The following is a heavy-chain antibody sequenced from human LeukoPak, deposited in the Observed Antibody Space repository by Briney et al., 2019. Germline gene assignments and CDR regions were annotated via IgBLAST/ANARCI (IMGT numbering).Heavy chain of an antibody. J-gene: IGHJ4*02. CDR3: ARVNRYYDSSGYYYPVIDY. V-gene: IGHV4-59*01. CDR2: IYYSGST. Sequence: SETLSLTCTVSGGSISSYYWSWIRQPPGKGLEWIGYIYYSGSTNYNPTLKSRVTISVDTSKNQFSLKLSSVTAADTAVYYCARVNRYYDSSGYYYPVIDYWGQGTLVTVSS. CDR1: GGSISSYY. D-gene: IGHD3-22*01.